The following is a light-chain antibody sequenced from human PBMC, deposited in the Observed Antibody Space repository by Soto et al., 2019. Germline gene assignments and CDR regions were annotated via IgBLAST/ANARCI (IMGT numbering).Light chain of an antibody. J-gene: IGKJ3*01. CDR1: QSISTY. CDR2: AAS. V-gene: IGKV1-39*01. CDR3: QQSSNLPLT. Sequence: DIQMTQSPSSLSASVGDGVTITCRTSQSISTYLNWYQHKPGKAPKLLIYAASSLQSGVPSRFSGSGSDKHFTLTISSPQPEDFATSYCQQSSNLPLTFGPGTKVDIK.